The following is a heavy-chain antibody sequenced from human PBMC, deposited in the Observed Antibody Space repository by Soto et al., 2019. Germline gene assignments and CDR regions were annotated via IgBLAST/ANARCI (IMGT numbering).Heavy chain of an antibody. CDR2: ISSSGGSR. J-gene: IGHJ5*02. V-gene: IGHV3-23*01. D-gene: IGHD1-1*01. CDR3: AKDPSSPWTANCVDP. Sequence: GGSLRLSCAAAGFTFNTFAMSWIRQAPGKGLEWVSHISSSGGSRDYAASVRGRFFISRDNSKNVLFLQMNSLRVDDTATYYCAKDPSSPWTANCVDPWGKGTLVTVSS. CDR1: GFTFNTFA.